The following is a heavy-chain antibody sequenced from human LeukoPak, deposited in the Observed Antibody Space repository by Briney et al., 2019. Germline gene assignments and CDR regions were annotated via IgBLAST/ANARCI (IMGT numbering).Heavy chain of an antibody. V-gene: IGHV1-2*02. D-gene: IGHD6-19*01. CDR1: GYTFTGYY. Sequence: EASVKVSCKASGYTFTGYYMHWVRQAPGRGLEWMGWINPNSGGTNYAQKFQGRVTMTRDTSISTAYMELSRLRSDDTAVYYCARAAPISYSSGFDYWGQGTLVTVSS. J-gene: IGHJ4*02. CDR2: INPNSGGT. CDR3: ARAAPISYSSGFDY.